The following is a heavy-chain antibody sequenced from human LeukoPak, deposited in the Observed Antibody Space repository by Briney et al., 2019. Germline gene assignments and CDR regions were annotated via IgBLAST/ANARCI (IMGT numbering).Heavy chain of an antibody. D-gene: IGHD7-27*01. CDR3: ARGAVELGIKPLLDHYYFDY. Sequence: SQTLSLTCTVSGGSISSGGYYWSWIRQPPGKGLEWIGYIYHSGSTYYNPSLKSRVTISVDTSKNQFSLKLSSVTAADTAVYYCARGAVELGIKPLLDHYYFDYWGQGTLVTVSS. CDR2: IYHSGST. CDR1: GGSISSGGYY. V-gene: IGHV4-30-2*01. J-gene: IGHJ4*02.